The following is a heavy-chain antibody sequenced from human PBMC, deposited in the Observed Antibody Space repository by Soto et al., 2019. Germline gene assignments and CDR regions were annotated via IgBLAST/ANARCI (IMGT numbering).Heavy chain of an antibody. CDR3: AVGYSYGPYYFDS. V-gene: IGHV1-2*02. CDR2: INPNSGGT. Sequence: ASVKVSCKASGYTFTGYYMHWVRQAPGQGLEWMGWINPNSGGTNYAQKFQGRVTMTRDTSISTAYMELSRLRSDDTAVYYFAVGYSYGPYYFDSWGQGTLVTVSS. J-gene: IGHJ4*02. D-gene: IGHD5-18*01. CDR1: GYTFTGYY.